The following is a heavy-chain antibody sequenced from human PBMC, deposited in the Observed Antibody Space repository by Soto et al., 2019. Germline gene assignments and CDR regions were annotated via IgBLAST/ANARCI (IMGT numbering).Heavy chain of an antibody. CDR1: GFTFSDHY. CDR2: ISDSGKTI. Sequence: QVQLVESGGGLVKPGVSLRLSCAASGFTFSDHYMSWIRQTPGKGLEWVSYISDSGKTIYYADSVKSRFTISRDNAKNSLYLQMNSLRVEDTAMYYCARPGPNYVDFSDLWGQGALVTVSS. CDR3: ARPGPNYVDFSDL. D-gene: IGHD4-4*01. J-gene: IGHJ5*02. V-gene: IGHV3-11*01.